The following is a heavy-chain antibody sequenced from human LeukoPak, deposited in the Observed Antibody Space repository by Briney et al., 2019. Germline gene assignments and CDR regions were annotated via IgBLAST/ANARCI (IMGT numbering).Heavy chain of an antibody. V-gene: IGHV5-51*01. CDR2: IYPGDSDT. D-gene: IGHD1-7*01. J-gene: IGHJ4*02. Sequence: GESLKISCKGSGYSFTSYWIGWVRQMPGKGRKWMGIIYPGDSDTRYRPSLQGQVTISADKSISTAYLQWSSLKASDTAMYYCARQVAGTRSGYFDYWGQGTLVTVSS. CDR3: ARQVAGTRSGYFDY. CDR1: GYSFTSYW.